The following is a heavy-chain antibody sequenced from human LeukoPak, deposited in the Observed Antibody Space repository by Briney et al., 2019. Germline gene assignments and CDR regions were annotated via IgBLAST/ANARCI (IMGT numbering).Heavy chain of an antibody. J-gene: IGHJ4*02. CDR1: GFTFSSYA. V-gene: IGHV3-23*01. Sequence: GESLRLSCAASGFTFSSYAMSWVRQAPGKGLEWVSAISASGASTYYADSVKGRFTISRDTSKNTLYLQMNSLRAEDTAVYYCARGSGYNYGFPDYWGQGTLVTVSS. D-gene: IGHD5-18*01. CDR2: ISASGAST. CDR3: ARGSGYNYGFPDY.